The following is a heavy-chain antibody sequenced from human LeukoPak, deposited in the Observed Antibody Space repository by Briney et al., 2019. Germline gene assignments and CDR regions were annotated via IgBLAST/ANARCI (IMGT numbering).Heavy chain of an antibody. V-gene: IGHV3-43*02. Sequence: GGSLRLSCAASGFTFDDYAMHWVRQVPGKGLEWVSVISGNGGNTYYADSVKGRFTISRDNSKNSLYLQMNSLRSENAALYYCAKDISNWNSRHFDYWGQGTLVTVSS. CDR1: GFTFDDYA. CDR3: AKDISNWNSRHFDY. J-gene: IGHJ4*02. CDR2: ISGNGGNT. D-gene: IGHD1-7*01.